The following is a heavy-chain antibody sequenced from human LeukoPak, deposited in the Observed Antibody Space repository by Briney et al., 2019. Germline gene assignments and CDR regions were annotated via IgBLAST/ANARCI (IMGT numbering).Heavy chain of an antibody. V-gene: IGHV3-21*01. CDR2: ISSSSSYI. Sequence: PGGSLRLSCAASGFTFSSYSMNWVRQAPGKGLEWVSSISSSSSYIYYADSVKGRFTISRDNAKNSLYLQMNSLRAEDTAVYYCARTDQIGATMEFDYWGQGTLVTVSS. CDR1: GFTFSSYS. CDR3: ARTDQIGATMEFDY. D-gene: IGHD1-26*01. J-gene: IGHJ4*02.